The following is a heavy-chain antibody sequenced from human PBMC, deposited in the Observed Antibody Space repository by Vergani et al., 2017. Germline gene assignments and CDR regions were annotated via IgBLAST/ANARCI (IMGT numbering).Heavy chain of an antibody. V-gene: IGHV3-11*04. J-gene: IGHJ3*02. D-gene: IGHD4-17*01. CDR1: GFTFSDYY. Sequence: QVQLVESGGGLVKPGGSLRLSCAASGFTFSDYYMSWIRQAPGKGLEWVSYISSSGSTIYYADSVRGRFTISRDNAKNSLYLQMNSLRAEDTAVYHCARPSAPGDYDALDIWGQGTMVTVSS. CDR2: ISSSGSTI. CDR3: ARPSAPGDYDALDI.